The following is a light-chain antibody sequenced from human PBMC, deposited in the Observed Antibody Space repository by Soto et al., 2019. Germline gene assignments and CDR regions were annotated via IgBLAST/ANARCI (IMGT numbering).Light chain of an antibody. Sequence: EIVLTQSPGTLSLSPGERATLSCRASQSFRSNYLAWYQQRPGQAPRLLIYGVSSRASGIPDRFSGSVSGRDFTLTISRLEPEDSAVYYCQQYDRIPGFTFGGGTKVEI. J-gene: IGKJ4*01. CDR1: QSFRSNY. CDR2: GVS. CDR3: QQYDRIPGFT. V-gene: IGKV3-20*01.